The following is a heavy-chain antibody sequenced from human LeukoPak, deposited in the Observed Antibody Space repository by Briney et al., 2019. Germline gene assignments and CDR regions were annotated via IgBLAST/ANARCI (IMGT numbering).Heavy chain of an antibody. D-gene: IGHD6-13*01. CDR1: GFTFSSYE. V-gene: IGHV3-21*01. CDR2: ISSSSSYI. Sequence: GGSLRLSCAASGFTFSSYEMNWVRQAPGKGLEWVSSISSSSSYIYYADSVKGRFTISRDNAKNSLYLQMNSLRAEDTAVYYCARDKGAAAGTPYYYYYYYMDVWGKGTTVTVSS. CDR3: ARDKGAAAGTPYYYYYYYMDV. J-gene: IGHJ6*03.